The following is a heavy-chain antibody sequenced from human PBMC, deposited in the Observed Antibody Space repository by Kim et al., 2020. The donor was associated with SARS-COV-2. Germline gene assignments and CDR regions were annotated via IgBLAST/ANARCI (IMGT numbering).Heavy chain of an antibody. D-gene: IGHD3-22*01. CDR2: IKQDGSEK. CDR1: GFTFSSYW. J-gene: IGHJ4*02. Sequence: GGSLRLSCAASGFTFSSYWMSWVRQAPGKGLEWVANIKQDGSEKYYVDSVKGRFTISRDNAKNSLYLQMNSLRAEDTAVYYCARIYRDRNYYDSSGYYDYWGQGTLVTVSS. V-gene: IGHV3-7*03. CDR3: ARIYRDRNYYDSSGYYDY.